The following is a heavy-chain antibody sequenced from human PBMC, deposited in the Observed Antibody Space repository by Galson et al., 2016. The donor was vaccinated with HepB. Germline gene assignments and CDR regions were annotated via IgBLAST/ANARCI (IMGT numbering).Heavy chain of an antibody. D-gene: IGHD1-7*01. CDR3: AKESGNYYGPFDS. V-gene: IGHV3-23*01. Sequence: SLRLSCAASGFTFSTHTMSWVRQAPGKGLEWVSRIESNGGGTKYADFVKGRFTISRDNSKDTLHLQMSSLRAEDTAVYYCAKESGNYYGPFDSWGQGTLVTVSS. CDR1: GFTFSTHT. CDR2: IESNGGGT. J-gene: IGHJ4*02.